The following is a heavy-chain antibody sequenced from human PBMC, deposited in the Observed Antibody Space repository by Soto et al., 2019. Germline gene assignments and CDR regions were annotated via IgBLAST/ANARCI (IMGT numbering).Heavy chain of an antibody. V-gene: IGHV4-39*01. CDR1: GGSISSSSHY. CDR3: ARQSSSAWYKWFDP. Sequence: SETLSLTCTVSGGSISSSSHYWGWIRQPPGEGLEWIGTIYYSGSTYYNPSLKSRVTMSVDTSKNQFSLKLGSVTAADTAVYYCARQSSSAWYKWFDPWGQGTLVPVSS. CDR2: IYYSGST. J-gene: IGHJ5*02. D-gene: IGHD6-19*01.